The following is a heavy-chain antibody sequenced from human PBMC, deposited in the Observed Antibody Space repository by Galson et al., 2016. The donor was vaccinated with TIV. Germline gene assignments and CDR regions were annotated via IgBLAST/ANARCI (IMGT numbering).Heavy chain of an antibody. Sequence: SLRLSCAASGFTVSSKYMSWVRQAPGKGLEWVSLIYSDGSTYYADSVKGRFTISRDNSKNTVYLQMNSLRAEDTAVYYCARDWGGGVLGATGAFDIWGQGTTVTVSS. V-gene: IGHV3-53*01. D-gene: IGHD1-26*01. J-gene: IGHJ3*02. CDR2: IYSDGST. CDR1: GFTVSSKY. CDR3: ARDWGGGVLGATGAFDI.